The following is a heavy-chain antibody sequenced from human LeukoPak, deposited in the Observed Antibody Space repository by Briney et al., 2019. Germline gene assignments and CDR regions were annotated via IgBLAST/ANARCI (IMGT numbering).Heavy chain of an antibody. CDR2: IYYSEST. J-gene: IGHJ4*02. V-gene: IGHV4-59*01. CDR3: ARGEMATIFL. Sequence: PSETLSLTCTVSGASINDYYWTWIRQSPGKGLEWIGYIYYSESTNYKPSLKSRVTISIDPSKTHFSLRLNSVTAADTAVYFCARGEMATIFLWGQGTLVTVSS. CDR1: GASINDYY. D-gene: IGHD5-24*01.